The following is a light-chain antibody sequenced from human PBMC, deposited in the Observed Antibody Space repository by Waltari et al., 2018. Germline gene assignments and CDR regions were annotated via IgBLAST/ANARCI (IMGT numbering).Light chain of an antibody. V-gene: IGLV2-14*03. CDR1: SSDIGNYNY. Sequence: HSALTQPASVSGSPGQSITISCTGSSSDIGNYNYVSWYQQHPGKAPKLMIFDVSNRPSGVSNRCSSSKSGNTASLTISGLQAEDEADYYCSSYISSDTLELFGGGTSLTVL. CDR3: SSYISSDTLEL. J-gene: IGLJ2*01. CDR2: DVS.